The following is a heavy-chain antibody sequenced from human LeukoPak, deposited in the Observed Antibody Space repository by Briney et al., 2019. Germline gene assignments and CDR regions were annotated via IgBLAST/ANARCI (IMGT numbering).Heavy chain of an antibody. V-gene: IGHV1-2*02. CDR1: GYTFTGYY. D-gene: IGHD6-13*01. J-gene: IGHJ2*01. CDR3: ASQYPAGYSSTWSGAVGLLGYFDL. CDR2: INPNSGGT. Sequence: GASVKVSCKASGYTFTGYYMHWVRQAPGQGLEWMGWINPNSGGTNYAQKFQGRVTMTRDTSISTAYMELSRLRSDDTAVYYCASQYPAGYSSTWSGAVGLLGYFDLWGRGTLVTVSS.